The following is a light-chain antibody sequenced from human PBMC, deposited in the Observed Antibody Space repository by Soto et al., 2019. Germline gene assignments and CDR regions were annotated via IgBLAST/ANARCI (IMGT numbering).Light chain of an antibody. CDR1: QSISSW. CDR2: NAS. Sequence: DIQMTQSPSTLSASVGDRVTITCRASQSISSWLAWYQQKPGKAPKLLIYNASSSEGGIPSRFSGSGSGTEFTLTISSLQPEDFAAYYCQQYNSYQYTFGQGTKLEIK. V-gene: IGKV1-5*03. CDR3: QQYNSYQYT. J-gene: IGKJ2*01.